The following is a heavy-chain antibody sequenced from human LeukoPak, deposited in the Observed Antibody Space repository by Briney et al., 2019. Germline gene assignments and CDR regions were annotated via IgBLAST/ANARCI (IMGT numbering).Heavy chain of an antibody. Sequence: SETLSLTCAVCGGSFSGYYWSWIRQPPGKGLEWIGEINHSGSTNYNPSLKSRVTISVDTSKNQFSLKLSSVTAADTAVYYCARGYLAAAGKSSFDYWGQGTLVTVSS. J-gene: IGHJ4*02. D-gene: IGHD6-13*01. V-gene: IGHV4-34*01. CDR1: GGSFSGYY. CDR2: INHSGST. CDR3: ARGYLAAAGKSSFDY.